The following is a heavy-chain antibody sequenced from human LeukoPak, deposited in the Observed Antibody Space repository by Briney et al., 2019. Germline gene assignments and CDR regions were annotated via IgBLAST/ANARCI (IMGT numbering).Heavy chain of an antibody. CDR1: GFTFSSYS. CDR2: ISSSSRHI. J-gene: IGHJ1*01. V-gene: IGHV3-21*04. Sequence: GGSLRLSCAASGFTFSSYSMNWVRQVPGKGLEWVSSISSSSRHIYYADSVKGRFTIFRDDAKNSLFLQMDSLRVEDTAMYYCVRDFSTVTTAYLHHWGQGTLLTVSS. CDR3: VRDFSTVTTAYLHH. D-gene: IGHD4-17*01.